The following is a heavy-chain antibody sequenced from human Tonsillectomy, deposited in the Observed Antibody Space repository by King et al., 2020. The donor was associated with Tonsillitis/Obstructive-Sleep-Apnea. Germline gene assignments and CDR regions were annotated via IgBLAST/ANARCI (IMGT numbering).Heavy chain of an antibody. CDR3: ARNGGEYVWGSYRDMDV. J-gene: IGHJ6*03. D-gene: IGHD3-16*02. CDR1: GFTFSSYA. CDR2: ISYDGSNK. V-gene: IGHV3-30*01. Sequence: VQLVESGGGVVQPGRSLRLSCAASGFTFSSYAMHWVRQAPGKGLEWVAVISYDGSNKYYADSVKGRFTISRDNSKNTLYLQMNSLRAEDTAVYYCARNGGEYVWGSYRDMDVWGKGTTVTVSS.